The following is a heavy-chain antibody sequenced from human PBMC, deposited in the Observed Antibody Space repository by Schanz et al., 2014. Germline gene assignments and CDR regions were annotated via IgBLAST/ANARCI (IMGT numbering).Heavy chain of an antibody. Sequence: VQLVESGGGLVQPGGSVRLSCGASGFSFSTHWMAWVRQAPGKGLEWVANIGDDGADKYYLDSVRGRFTISRDNTKNFLHLEMNNLRAEDTAVYFCARGTDTAMEHRPFDYWGQGTLVTVSS. CDR1: GFSFSTHW. CDR2: IGDDGADK. V-gene: IGHV3-7*01. CDR3: ARGTDTAMEHRPFDY. J-gene: IGHJ4*02. D-gene: IGHD5-18*01.